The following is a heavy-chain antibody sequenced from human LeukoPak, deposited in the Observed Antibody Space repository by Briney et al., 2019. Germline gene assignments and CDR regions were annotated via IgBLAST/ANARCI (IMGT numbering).Heavy chain of an antibody. Sequence: PSATLSLTCAVYGGSFSGYYWSWIRQPPGKGLEWIGEINHSGSTNYNPSLKSRVTISVDTSKNQFSLKLSSVTAADTAVYYCARGGILHGSGRAFDYWGQGTLVTVSS. V-gene: IGHV4-34*01. CDR3: ARGGILHGSGRAFDY. J-gene: IGHJ4*02. CDR2: INHSGST. CDR1: GGSFSGYY. D-gene: IGHD3-10*01.